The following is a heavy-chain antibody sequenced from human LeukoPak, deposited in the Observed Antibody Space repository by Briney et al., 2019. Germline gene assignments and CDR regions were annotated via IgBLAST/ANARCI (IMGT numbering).Heavy chain of an antibody. CDR2: IRYDGSNK. D-gene: IGHD3-10*01. V-gene: IGHV3-30*02. J-gene: IGHJ6*03. CDR1: GFTFSSYG. CDR3: ARGSGSILYYYYMDV. Sequence: AGGSLRLSCAASGFTFSSYGMHWVRQAPGKGLEWVAFIRYDGSNKYYADSVKGRFTISRDNSKNTLYLQMNSLRAEDTAVYYCARGSGSILYYYYMDVWGKGTTVTISS.